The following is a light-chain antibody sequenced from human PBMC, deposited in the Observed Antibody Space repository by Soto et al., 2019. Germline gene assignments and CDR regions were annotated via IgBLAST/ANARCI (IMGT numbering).Light chain of an antibody. J-gene: IGKJ4*01. CDR1: QSVSSIY. CDR3: QQYGSSPLT. CDR2: GAS. Sequence: EIVLTHSPGTLSLSPGERATLSCRASQSVSSIYLAWYQQKPGQAPRLLIYGASSGATGIPDRFSGSGSGTDFTLTISRLEPEDFAVYYCQQYGSSPLTFGGGTKVDIK. V-gene: IGKV3-20*01.